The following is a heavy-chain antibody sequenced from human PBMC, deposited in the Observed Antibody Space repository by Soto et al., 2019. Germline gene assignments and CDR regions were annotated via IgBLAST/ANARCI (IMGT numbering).Heavy chain of an antibody. V-gene: IGHV4-39*01. CDR3: ASPKIAFYNWFDP. CDR1: GGSISSSSYY. CDR2: IYSGST. D-gene: IGHD3-3*02. J-gene: IGHJ5*02. Sequence: PSETLSLTCTVSGGSISSSSYYWGWIRQPPGKGLEWIGSIYSGSTYYNPSLKSRVTISVDTSKNQFSLKLSSVTAADTAVYYCASPKIAFYNWFDPWGQGTLVTVS.